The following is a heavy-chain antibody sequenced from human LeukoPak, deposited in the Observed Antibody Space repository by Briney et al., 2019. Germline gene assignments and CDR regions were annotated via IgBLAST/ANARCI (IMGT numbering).Heavy chain of an antibody. D-gene: IGHD6-19*01. J-gene: IGHJ4*02. V-gene: IGHV3-23*01. CDR2: ISGSGGST. CDR1: GFTFSSYA. CDR3: AIDRYSSGWYTFDY. Sequence: TGGSLRLSCAASGFTFSSYAMSWVRQAPGKGLEWVSAISGSGGSTYYADSVKGRFTISRDNSKNTLYLQMNSLRAEDTAVYYCAIDRYSSGWYTFDYWGQGTLVTVSS.